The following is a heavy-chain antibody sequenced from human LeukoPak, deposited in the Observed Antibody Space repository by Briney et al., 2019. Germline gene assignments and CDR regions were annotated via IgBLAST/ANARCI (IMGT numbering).Heavy chain of an antibody. V-gene: IGHV4-34*01. CDR3: ASSSQWELDY. CDR2: INHSGST. J-gene: IGHJ4*02. Sequence: PSETLSLTCAVYGGSFSGYYWSWIRQPPGKGLEWIGEINHSGSTNYNPSLKSRVTISVDTSKNQFSLKLSSVTAADTAVYYCASSSQWELDYWGQGTLVTVSS. CDR1: GGSFSGYY. D-gene: IGHD1-26*01.